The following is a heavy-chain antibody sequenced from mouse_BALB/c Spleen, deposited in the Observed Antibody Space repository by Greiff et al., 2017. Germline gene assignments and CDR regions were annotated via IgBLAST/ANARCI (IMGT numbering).Heavy chain of an antibody. CDR2: IYPGNGDT. D-gene: IGHD1-1*01. V-gene: IGHV1-12*01. CDR1: GYTFTSYN. CDR3: ARWRFYGSSDAMDY. J-gene: IGHJ4*01. Sequence: QVQLQQPGAELVKPGASVKMSCKASGYTFTSYNMHWVKQTPGQGLEWIGAIYPGNGDTSYNQKFKGKATLTADKSSSTAYMQLSSLTSEDSAVYYCARWRFYGSSDAMDYWGQGTSVTVSS.